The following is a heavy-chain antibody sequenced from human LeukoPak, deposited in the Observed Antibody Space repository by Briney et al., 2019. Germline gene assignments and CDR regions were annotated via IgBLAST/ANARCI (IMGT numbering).Heavy chain of an antibody. J-gene: IGHJ3*01. Sequence: GGSLRLSYAASGFTFRTYWMSWIRQAPGKEPEWVADINQDGSEEYYLQSVRGRFTVSRDNAQNAVFLQMTNLRADDTAVHYCARWKMELQRNAFDFWGQGTVVTVSS. D-gene: IGHD1-26*01. CDR2: INQDGSEE. CDR3: ARWKMELQRNAFDF. V-gene: IGHV3-7*01. CDR1: GFTFRTYW.